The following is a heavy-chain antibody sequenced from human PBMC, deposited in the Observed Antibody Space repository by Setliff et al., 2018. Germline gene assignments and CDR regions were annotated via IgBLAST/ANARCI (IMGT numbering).Heavy chain of an antibody. CDR1: RYTFNDYY. Sequence: PGASVKVSCKAFRYTFNDYYIHWVRQTPGQGLEWMGRINPSSGGTDDAQNFLGRVTMTRDTAISTAYMELSRLTSDDTAVYYCARAEYTSSSLYYYMDVWGKGTTVTVSS. V-gene: IGHV1-2*06. D-gene: IGHD6-6*01. CDR3: ARAEYTSSSLYYYMDV. J-gene: IGHJ6*03. CDR2: INPSSGGT.